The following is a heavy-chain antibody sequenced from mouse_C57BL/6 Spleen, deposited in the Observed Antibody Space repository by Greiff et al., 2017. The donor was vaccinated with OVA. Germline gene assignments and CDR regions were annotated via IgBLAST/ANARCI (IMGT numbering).Heavy chain of an antibody. D-gene: IGHD3-1*01. Sequence: EVQLQQSGPELVKPGASVKISCKASGYTFTDYYMNWVKQSHGKSLEWIGDINPNNGGTSYNQKFKGKATLTVDKSSSTAYMELRSLTSEDSAVYYCARHSVATTSDGRLPFAYWGQGTLVTVSA. J-gene: IGHJ3*01. CDR2: INPNNGGT. CDR3: ARHSVATTSDGRLPFAY. V-gene: IGHV1-26*01. CDR1: GYTFTDYY.